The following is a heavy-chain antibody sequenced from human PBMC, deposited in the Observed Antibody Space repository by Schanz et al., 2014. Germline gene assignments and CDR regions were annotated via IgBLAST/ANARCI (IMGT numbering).Heavy chain of an antibody. J-gene: IGHJ6*02. Sequence: EMQLVESGGGLIQPGGSLRLSCAASGFTFSTYAMHWVRQAPGKGLEWVSSLDRSGGKTYYADSVTGRFTISRDNSKKTLYLQMSSLTAEDTAVYYCARDKDVISTHFYSPFYFYVMDVWGQGTTVTVSS. CDR3: ARDKDVISTHFYSPFYFYVMDV. D-gene: IGHD3-3*02. V-gene: IGHV3-23*04. CDR2: LDRSGGKT. CDR1: GFTFSTYA.